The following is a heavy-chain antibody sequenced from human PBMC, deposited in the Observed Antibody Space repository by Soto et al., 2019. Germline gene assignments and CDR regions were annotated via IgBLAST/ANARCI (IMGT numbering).Heavy chain of an antibody. Sequence: GESLKISCKGSGYSFSSYWIGWVRQMPGKGLEWMGIIYPGDSDTRYSPSFQGQVTISADKSISTAYLQWSSLKASDTAMYYCARHLGYCSSTSCYRTVYGMDVWGQGTTVTLS. CDR2: IYPGDSDT. CDR1: GYSFSSYW. V-gene: IGHV5-51*01. CDR3: ARHLGYCSSTSCYRTVYGMDV. J-gene: IGHJ6*02. D-gene: IGHD2-2*02.